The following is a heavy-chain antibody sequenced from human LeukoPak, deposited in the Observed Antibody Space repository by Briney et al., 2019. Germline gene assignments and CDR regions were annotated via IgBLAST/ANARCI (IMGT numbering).Heavy chain of an antibody. CDR3: AKDAGHCSGGSCYRQDY. Sequence: GGALRLSCAASGFTFRTHGMHWLRQAPGKGPEWVAVISNDGSIKYHAESVKGRFTISRDNFKNKLYLQMNSLRGEDTAVYYCAKDAGHCSGGSCYRQDYWGQGTLVTVSS. D-gene: IGHD2-15*01. CDR2: ISNDGSIK. V-gene: IGHV3-30*18. CDR1: GFTFRTHG. J-gene: IGHJ4*02.